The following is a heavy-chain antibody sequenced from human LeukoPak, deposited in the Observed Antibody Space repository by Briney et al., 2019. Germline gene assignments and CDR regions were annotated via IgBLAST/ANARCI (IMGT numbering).Heavy chain of an antibody. J-gene: IGHJ4*02. CDR2: INHSGST. CDR3: ARATSIAARPLPDY. Sequence: GEINHSGSTNYNPSLKSRVTISVDTSKNQFSLKLSSVTAADTAVYYCARATSIAARPLPDYWGQGTLVTVSS. D-gene: IGHD6-6*01. V-gene: IGHV4-34*01.